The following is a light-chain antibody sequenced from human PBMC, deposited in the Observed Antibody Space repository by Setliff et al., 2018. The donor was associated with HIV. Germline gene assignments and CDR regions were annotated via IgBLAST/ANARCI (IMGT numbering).Light chain of an antibody. J-gene: IGLJ1*01. V-gene: IGLV2-14*03. Sequence: QSALPQPAFVSGSPGQSITISCIGTSSDVGGYDFVSWYQQRPGKAPKLIIFDVSERPSGVSHRFSASKSGNTASLTISGLQTEDEANYFCASYRSPATYVFGIGTKVTVL. CDR2: DVS. CDR3: ASYRSPATYV. CDR1: SSDVGGYDF.